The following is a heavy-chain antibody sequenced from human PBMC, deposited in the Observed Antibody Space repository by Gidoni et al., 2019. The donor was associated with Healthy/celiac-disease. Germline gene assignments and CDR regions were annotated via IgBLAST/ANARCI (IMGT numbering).Heavy chain of an antibody. J-gene: IGHJ6*02. V-gene: IGHV4-61*02. CDR3: AREVTSSYYYGMDV. Sequence: QVQLQESGPGLVKPSQTLSLTCTVSGGSISSGSYFWSWIRQPAGKGLEWIGRIYTSGSTNYNPSLKSRVTISVDTSKNQFSLKLSSVTAADTAVYYCAREVTSSYYYGMDVWGQGTTVTVSS. CDR1: GGSISSGSYF. D-gene: IGHD4-4*01. CDR2: IYTSGST.